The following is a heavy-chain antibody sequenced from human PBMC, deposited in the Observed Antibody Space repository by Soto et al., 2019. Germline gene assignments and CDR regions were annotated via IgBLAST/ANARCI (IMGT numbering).Heavy chain of an antibody. D-gene: IGHD4-4*01. J-gene: IGHJ5*02. Sequence: PSCTLSLTCAVSSGSISSSNCWSSVRQPPGKGLEWIGEIYHSGTTYYNPSLRSRVSILVDTSRNQFSLKLSSLTAADTAVYYCARYGADSRWFAPWGQGTLVTVSS. CDR2: IYHSGTT. CDR3: ARYGADSRWFAP. V-gene: IGHV4-4*02. CDR1: SGSISSSNC.